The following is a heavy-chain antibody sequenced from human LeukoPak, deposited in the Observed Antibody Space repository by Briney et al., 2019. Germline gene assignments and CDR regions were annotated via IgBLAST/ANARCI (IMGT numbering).Heavy chain of an antibody. D-gene: IGHD4-17*01. CDR3: ARAMTTVIGWFDP. CDR1: GYTFTSYD. Sequence: ASVKVSCKASGYTFTSYDINWVRQATGQGLEWMGWMNPNSGNTGYAQKFQGRVTMTRNTSISTAYMEQSSLRSEDTAVYYCARAMTTVIGWFDPWGQGTLVTVSS. V-gene: IGHV1-8*01. J-gene: IGHJ5*02. CDR2: MNPNSGNT.